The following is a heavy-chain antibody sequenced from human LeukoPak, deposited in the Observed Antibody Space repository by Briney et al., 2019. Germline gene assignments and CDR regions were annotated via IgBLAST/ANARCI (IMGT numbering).Heavy chain of an antibody. J-gene: IGHJ4*02. Sequence: PGGSLRLSCAASGFTFSSYWMHWVRQAPGKGLVWVSRINSDGSSTSYADSVKGRFTISRDNAKNTLYLQMNSLRAEDTAVYYCARVIFPAAIDNPFDYWGQGTLVTVSS. D-gene: IGHD2-2*01. CDR3: ARVIFPAAIDNPFDY. CDR1: GFTFSSYW. V-gene: IGHV3-74*01. CDR2: INSDGSST.